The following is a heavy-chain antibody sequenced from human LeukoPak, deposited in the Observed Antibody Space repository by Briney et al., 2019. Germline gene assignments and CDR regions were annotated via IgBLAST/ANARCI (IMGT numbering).Heavy chain of an antibody. V-gene: IGHV3-49*03. Sequence: GGSLRLSCTASGFTFGEYAMCWIRQAPGKGLEWVGCIKSNTYSGATEYAASVKGRFTISRDDSKKIAYLQMNSLKTEDTALYFCTREGIRLLDLWGQGTLVTVSP. CDR2: IKSNTYSGAT. CDR1: GFTFGEYA. J-gene: IGHJ4*02. D-gene: IGHD1-1*01. CDR3: TREGIRLLDL.